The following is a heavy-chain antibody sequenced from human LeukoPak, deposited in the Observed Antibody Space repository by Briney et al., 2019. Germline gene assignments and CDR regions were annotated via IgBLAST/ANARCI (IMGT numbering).Heavy chain of an antibody. Sequence: SETLSLTCTVSGVSISSFYWSWIRQPPGKRLEWIGHIYYSGSTNYNPSLKSRVTISVDTSRTQFSLKLNSVTAADTAVYYCARATGHVFSLWGQGTLVTASS. D-gene: IGHD3/OR15-3a*01. CDR3: ARATGHVFSL. CDR1: GVSISSFY. V-gene: IGHV4-59*01. J-gene: IGHJ4*02. CDR2: IYYSGST.